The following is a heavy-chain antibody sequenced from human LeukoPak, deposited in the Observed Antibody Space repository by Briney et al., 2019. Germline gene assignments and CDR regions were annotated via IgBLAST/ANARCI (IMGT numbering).Heavy chain of an antibody. V-gene: IGHV3-23*01. D-gene: IGHD3-16*01. J-gene: IGHJ4*02. Sequence: GGSLRLSCAASGFTFSSYAMSWVRQAPGKGLEWVSAISGSGGSTYYADSVKGRFTISRDNSKNTLYLQMNSLRAEETAVYYCANEEPLYDYVWGSYLDYWGQGTLVTVSS. CDR1: GFTFSSYA. CDR2: ISGSGGST. CDR3: ANEEPLYDYVWGSYLDY.